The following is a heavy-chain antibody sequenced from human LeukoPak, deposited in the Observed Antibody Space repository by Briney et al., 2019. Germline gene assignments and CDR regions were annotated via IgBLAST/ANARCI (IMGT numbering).Heavy chain of an antibody. D-gene: IGHD2-15*01. CDR3: ARDRLGYCSGGSCQMA. CDR1: GGSISSGDYY. Sequence: SQTLSLTCTVSGGSISSGDYYWSWNRQPPGTGLEWIGYIYYSGSTYYNPSLKSRVTISVDTSKNQFSLKLSSVTAADTAVYYCARDRLGYCSGGSCQMAWGQGTLVTVSS. J-gene: IGHJ5*02. V-gene: IGHV4-30-4*01. CDR2: IYYSGST.